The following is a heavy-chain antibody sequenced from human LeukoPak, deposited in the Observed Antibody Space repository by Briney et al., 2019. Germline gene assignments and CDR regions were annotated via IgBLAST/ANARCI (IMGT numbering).Heavy chain of an antibody. CDR3: ARGQVPAARGYNWFDP. V-gene: IGHV4-34*01. CDR1: GWSFNDYY. J-gene: IGHJ5*02. D-gene: IGHD2-2*01. Sequence: SETLSLTCAVSGWSFNDYYWNWIRQPPGKGLEWIGEINGREDTNYNPSLKSRVTISVDTSKKQFSLRLTSMIAADTALYYCARGQVPAARGYNWFDPWGQGTRVTVSS. CDR2: INGREDT.